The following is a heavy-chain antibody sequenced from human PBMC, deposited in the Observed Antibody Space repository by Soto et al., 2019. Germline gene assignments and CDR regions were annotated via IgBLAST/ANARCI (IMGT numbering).Heavy chain of an antibody. J-gene: IGHJ6*03. CDR1: GFSLSTSGVG. CDR3: ATGSAAAGYYYYYMDV. V-gene: IGHV2-5*02. CDR2: IYWDDDK. Sequence: QITLKESGPPLVKPTQTLTLTCTFSGFSLSTSGVGVGWIRQPPGKALEWLALIYWDDDKRYSPSLKSRLTITKDTSKNQVVLTMTNMDPVDTATYYCATGSAAAGYYYYYMDVWGKGTTVTVSS. D-gene: IGHD6-13*01.